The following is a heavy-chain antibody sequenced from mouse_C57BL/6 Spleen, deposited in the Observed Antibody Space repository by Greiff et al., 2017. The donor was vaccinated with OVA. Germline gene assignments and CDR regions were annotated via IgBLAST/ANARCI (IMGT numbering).Heavy chain of an antibody. CDR1: GYTFTDYN. CDR3: ARCGSSFYAMDD. V-gene: IGHV1-18*01. D-gene: IGHD1-1*01. J-gene: IGHJ4*01. CDR2: INPNNGGT. Sequence: DVQLQESGPELVKPGASVKIPCKASGYTFTDYNMDWVKQSHGKSLEWIGDINPNNGGTIYNQKFKGKATLTVDKSSSTAYMERRSLTSEDTAVYYCARCGSSFYAMDDWGQGTSVTVSS.